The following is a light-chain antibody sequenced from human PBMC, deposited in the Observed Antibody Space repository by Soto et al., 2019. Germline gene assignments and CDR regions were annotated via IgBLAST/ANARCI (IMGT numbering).Light chain of an antibody. V-gene: IGLV2-14*01. Sequence: QSALTQPASVSGSPGPSITISCIGTSSDIGPYNYVSWYQQHPDKAPKLILYEVTNRPSGASDRFSGSKSGNAAFLTISGLQAEDEADYYCSSYSSSATPYVFGTGAKVTVL. CDR1: SSDIGPYNY. CDR2: EVT. CDR3: SSYSSSATPYV. J-gene: IGLJ1*01.